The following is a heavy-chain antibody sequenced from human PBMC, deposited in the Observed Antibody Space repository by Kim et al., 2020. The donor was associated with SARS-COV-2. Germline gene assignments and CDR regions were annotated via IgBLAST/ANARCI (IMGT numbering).Heavy chain of an antibody. V-gene: IGHV3-21*01. D-gene: IGHD4-17*01. J-gene: IGHJ3*02. CDR3: ARDWDGDYVDAFDI. Sequence: GGSLRLSCAASGFTFSSYSMNWVRQAPGKGLEWVSSISSSSSYIYYADSVKGRFTISRDNAKNSLYLQMNSLRAEDTAVYYCARDWDGDYVDAFDIWGQGTMVTVSS. CDR2: ISSSSSYI. CDR1: GFTFSSYS.